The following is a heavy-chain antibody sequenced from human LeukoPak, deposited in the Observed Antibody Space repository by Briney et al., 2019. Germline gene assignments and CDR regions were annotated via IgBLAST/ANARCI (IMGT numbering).Heavy chain of an antibody. J-gene: IGHJ4*02. CDR3: ARRGYSYGYNFDY. CDR2: IIPIFGTA. CDR1: GGTFSSYA. Sequence: SVKVSRKASGGTFSSYAISWVRQAPGQGLEWMGGIIPIFGTANYAQKFQGRVTITADESTSTAYMELSSMRSEDTAVYYCARRGYSYGYNFDYWGQGTLVTVSS. V-gene: IGHV1-69*13. D-gene: IGHD5-18*01.